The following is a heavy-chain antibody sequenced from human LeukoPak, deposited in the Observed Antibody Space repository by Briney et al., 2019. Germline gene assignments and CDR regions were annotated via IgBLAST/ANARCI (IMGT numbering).Heavy chain of an antibody. CDR2: TYYKSKWYY. Sequence: SQTLSLTCAISGDSVSGSIAAWNWIRQSPSRGLEWLGRTYYKSKWYYDYAVSVKSRIGINPDTSKNQFSLHLSSVTPEDTAVYYCARATRGWGYTGYEVDYWGQGALVTVSS. CDR3: ARATRGWGYTGYEVDY. V-gene: IGHV6-1*01. CDR1: GDSVSGSIAA. J-gene: IGHJ4*02. D-gene: IGHD5-12*01.